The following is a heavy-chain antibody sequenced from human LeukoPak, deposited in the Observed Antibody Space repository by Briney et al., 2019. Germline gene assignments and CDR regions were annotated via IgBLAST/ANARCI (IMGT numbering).Heavy chain of an antibody. CDR1: GYSISSGYY. Sequence: SETLSLTCAVSGYSISSGYYWGWIRQPAGKGLEWIGRIYTSGSTNYNPSLKSRVTISVDKSKNQFSLKLSSVTAADTAVYYCARVHYYYDSSGYYFDAFDICGQGTMVTVSS. J-gene: IGHJ3*02. CDR2: IYTSGST. CDR3: ARVHYYYDSSGYYFDAFDI. V-gene: IGHV4-61*02. D-gene: IGHD3-22*01.